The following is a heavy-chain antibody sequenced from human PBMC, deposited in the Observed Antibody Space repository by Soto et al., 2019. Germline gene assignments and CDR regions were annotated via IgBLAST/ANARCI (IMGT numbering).Heavy chain of an antibody. Sequence: QVQLQESGPGLLKPSQTLSLTCSVSGGSISSGTYYWSWIRNRPGKGLQWIGYMYNSGTSSYSPSLKSRSVLSVDTSTNQFSLKLTSVTAADTATYFCARRLSGSSAFDVCGLGILVTVSS. J-gene: IGHJ4*01. D-gene: IGHD2-15*01. CDR3: ARRLSGSSAFDV. CDR1: GGSISSGTYY. V-gene: IGHV4-31*03. CDR2: MYNSGTS.